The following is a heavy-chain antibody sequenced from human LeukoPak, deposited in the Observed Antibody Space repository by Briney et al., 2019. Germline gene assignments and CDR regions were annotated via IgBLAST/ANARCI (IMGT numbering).Heavy chain of an antibody. CDR3: ARDNSPGWLDP. CDR2: ISGDGAST. Sequence: GGSLRLSCAAPEFTFSVYWMHWVRQAPGKGLVWVSRISGDGASTSYADSVKGRFTISRDNAKNTVYLQMNSLRAEDTALYYCARDNSPGWLDPWGQGTLVTVSS. J-gene: IGHJ5*02. D-gene: IGHD4-23*01. V-gene: IGHV3-74*01. CDR1: EFTFSVYW.